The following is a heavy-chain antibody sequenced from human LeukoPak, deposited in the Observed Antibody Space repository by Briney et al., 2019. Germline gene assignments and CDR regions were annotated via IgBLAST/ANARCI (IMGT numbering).Heavy chain of an antibody. J-gene: IGHJ6*02. CDR3: ARHLRGRLTLPGMDV. CDR1: GGSISSSSYY. V-gene: IGHV4-39*01. Sequence: SEALSLTCTVSGGSISSSSYYWGWIRQPPGKGLEWIGSIYYSGSTYYNPSLKSRVTISVDTSKNQFSLKLSSVTAADTAVYYCARHLRGRLTLPGMDVWGQGTTVTVSS. D-gene: IGHD7-27*01. CDR2: IYYSGST.